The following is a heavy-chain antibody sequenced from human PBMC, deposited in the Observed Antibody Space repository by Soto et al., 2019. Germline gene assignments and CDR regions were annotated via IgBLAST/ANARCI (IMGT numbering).Heavy chain of an antibody. V-gene: IGHV3-11*01. J-gene: IGHJ4*02. CDR1: GFTFSDYY. Sequence: GGSLRLSCAASGFTFSDYYMSWIRQAPGKGLEWVSYISSSGSTIYYADSLKGRFTISRDNAKNSLYLQMNSLRAEDSAVYYCARVSEGSYSPYFDYWGQGTLVTVSS. CDR3: ARVSEGSYSPYFDY. CDR2: ISSSGSTI. D-gene: IGHD1-26*01.